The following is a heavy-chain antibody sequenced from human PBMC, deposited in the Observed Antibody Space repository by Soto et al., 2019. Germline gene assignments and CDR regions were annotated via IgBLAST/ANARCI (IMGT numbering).Heavy chain of an antibody. Sequence: VQVLESGGDVVQPGGSLRLTCTASGFTFSTSSMSWVRQAPGKGLEWVAAISDNSGNRFYADSVKGRFTTSRDNSKDTVYLQMKNMRVEDTALYYCAKGWDASRAAAFAIWGRGTMVTVSS. CDR3: AKGWDASRAAAFAI. CDR2: ISDNSGNR. J-gene: IGHJ3*02. CDR1: GFTFSTSS. V-gene: IGHV3-23*01. D-gene: IGHD6-25*01.